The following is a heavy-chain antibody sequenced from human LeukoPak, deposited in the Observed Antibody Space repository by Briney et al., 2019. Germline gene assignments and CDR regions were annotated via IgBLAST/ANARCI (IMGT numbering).Heavy chain of an antibody. Sequence: SVKVSCMASGGTFSSYPISWVRQAPGQGLEWMGGIIPIFGTANYAQKFQGRVTITADECTSTAYMELSSLRSEDTAVYYCARDRIAVAGNSDFDYWGQGTLVTVSS. V-gene: IGHV1-69*01. J-gene: IGHJ4*02. CDR3: ARDRIAVAGNSDFDY. D-gene: IGHD6-19*01. CDR1: GGTFSSYP. CDR2: IIPIFGTA.